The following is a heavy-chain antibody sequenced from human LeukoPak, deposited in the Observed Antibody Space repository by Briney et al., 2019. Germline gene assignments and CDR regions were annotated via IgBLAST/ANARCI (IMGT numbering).Heavy chain of an antibody. V-gene: IGHV3-21*01. CDR1: RFTFSSYS. D-gene: IGHD2-2*01. CDR3: ASGYWGIVVVPAAEDAFDI. Sequence: PGGSLRLSCAASRFTFSSYSMNWVRQAPGKGLEWVSSISSSSSYIYYADSVKGRFTISGDNAKNSLYLQMNSLRAEDTAVYYCASGYWGIVVVPAAEDAFDIWGQGTMVTVSS. CDR2: ISSSSSYI. J-gene: IGHJ3*02.